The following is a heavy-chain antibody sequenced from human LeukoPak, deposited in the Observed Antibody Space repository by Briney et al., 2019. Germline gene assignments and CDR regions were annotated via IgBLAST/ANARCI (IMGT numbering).Heavy chain of an antibody. Sequence: GGSLRLSCAAFGFILSDYNMNWVRQAPGKGLEWVSFIAISGTYITYADSLKGRFTISRDNAKNSLYLQMNSLRAEDTAVYYCARDLSATARAYDYWGHGTLVTVSS. D-gene: IGHD1-26*01. J-gene: IGHJ4*01. V-gene: IGHV3-21*01. CDR3: ARDLSATARAYDY. CDR1: GFILSDYN. CDR2: IAISGTYI.